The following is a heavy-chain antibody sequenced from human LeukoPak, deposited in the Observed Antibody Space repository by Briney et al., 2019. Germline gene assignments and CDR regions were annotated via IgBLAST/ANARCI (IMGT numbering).Heavy chain of an antibody. V-gene: IGHV3-74*01. CDR2: INTDGSST. CDR3: ARDPGYCSGGSCYSHYFDY. CDR1: GFTFSSYW. J-gene: IGHJ4*02. Sequence: GGSLRLSCAASGFTFSSYWMHWVRQAPGKGLVWVSRINTDGSSTSYADSVKGRFTISRDNAKNSLYLQMNSLRAEDTAVCYCARDPGYCSGGSCYSHYFDYWGQGTLVTVSS. D-gene: IGHD2-15*01.